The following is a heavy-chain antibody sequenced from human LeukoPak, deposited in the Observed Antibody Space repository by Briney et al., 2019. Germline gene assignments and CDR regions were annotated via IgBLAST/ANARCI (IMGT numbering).Heavy chain of an antibody. CDR3: AKATPDNWFDP. J-gene: IGHJ5*02. Sequence: PGGSLRLSCAASGFTFSSYGMHWVRQAPGKGLEWVAVIWYDGSNKYYADSVKGRFTISRDNSKNTLYLQMNSVRAEDTAVYYCAKATPDNWFDPWGQGTLVTVSS. V-gene: IGHV3-33*06. CDR1: GFTFSSYG. CDR2: IWYDGSNK.